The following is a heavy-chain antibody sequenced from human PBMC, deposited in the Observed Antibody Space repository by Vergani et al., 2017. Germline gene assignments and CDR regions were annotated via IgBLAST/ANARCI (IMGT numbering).Heavy chain of an antibody. D-gene: IGHD3-10*01. CDR2: ISSGGGDL. Sequence: EVQLLESGGGLVQPGGSRRLSCAGAGFTFDTYTMAYVRQAPGKGLEWVATISSGGGDLFYADSVKGRFTISSDNSKNTLFLQMNSLKDEDTAVYYCTTAWGLYYLHGEYFQYWGRGTLVSVSS. CDR3: TTAWGLYYLHGEYFQY. J-gene: IGHJ1*01. CDR1: GFTFDTYT. V-gene: IGHV3-23*01.